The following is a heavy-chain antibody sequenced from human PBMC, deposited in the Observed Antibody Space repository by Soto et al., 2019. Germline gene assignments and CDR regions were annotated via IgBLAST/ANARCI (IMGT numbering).Heavy chain of an antibody. J-gene: IGHJ4*02. V-gene: IGHV4-4*02. Sequence: QVLLQESGPGLVRPSETLSLTCAVSGGSINSSDWWSWVRQPPGKGLEWIGAIHHSGSTTYNPSLKTRSSLPLDKTKNHVSLKPPPVTAADTAVNYCARKDCNSAGCPPDFDYRGQGTLVTVSS. CDR1: GGSINSSDW. CDR3: ARKDCNSAGCPPDFDY. D-gene: IGHD2-2*01. CDR2: IHHSGST.